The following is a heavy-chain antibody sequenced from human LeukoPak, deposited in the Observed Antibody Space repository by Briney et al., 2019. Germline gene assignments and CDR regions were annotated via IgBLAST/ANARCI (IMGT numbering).Heavy chain of an antibody. V-gene: IGHV3-74*01. CDR3: ARGADYSGSGSYTFDY. CDR1: GFTFSTW. D-gene: IGHD3-10*01. J-gene: IGHJ4*02. CDR2: INRDGSGT. Sequence: GGSLTLSCAASGFTFSTWMHWVRQAPGKGLVCLSRINRDGSGTGYADSVKGRFTISRDNAKNTLYLQMNSLRDEDTAVYSCARGADYSGSGSYTFDYWGQGTLVTVSS.